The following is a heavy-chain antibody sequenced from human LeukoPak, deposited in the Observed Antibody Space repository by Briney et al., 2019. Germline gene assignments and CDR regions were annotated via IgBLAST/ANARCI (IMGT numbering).Heavy chain of an antibody. D-gene: IGHD3-9*01. CDR3: ARWAAPDILTGYYKAQSYNWFDP. CDR2: IDPSDSYT. V-gene: IGHV5-10-1*01. Sequence: GESLRISCKGSGSRFTSYWISWVRQMPGKGLEWMGRIDPSDSYTNYSPSFQGHVTISADKSISTAYLQWSSLKASDTAMYYCARWAAPDILTGYYKAQSYNWFDPWGQGTLVTVSS. CDR1: GSRFTSYW. J-gene: IGHJ5*02.